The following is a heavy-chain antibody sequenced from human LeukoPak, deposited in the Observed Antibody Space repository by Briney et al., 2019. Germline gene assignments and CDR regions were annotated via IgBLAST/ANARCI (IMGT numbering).Heavy chain of an antibody. V-gene: IGHV3-74*01. CDR3: VRLLDRDF. J-gene: IGHJ4*02. CDR1: GFTFSNYW. Sequence: GGSLRLSCAASGFTFSNYWMHWVRQAPGKGLVWVSRINSDGSSTNYADSVKGRFTISRDNARNTVYLQMNSLRAEDTAVYYCVRLLDRDFWGQRTLVTVSS. D-gene: IGHD3-3*01. CDR2: INSDGSST.